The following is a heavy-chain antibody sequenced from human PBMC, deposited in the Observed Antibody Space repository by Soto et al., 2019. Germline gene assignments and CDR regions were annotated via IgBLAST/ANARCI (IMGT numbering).Heavy chain of an antibody. Sequence: SETLSLTCTVSGGSISSYYWSWIRQPPGKGLEWIGYIYYSGSTNYNPSLKSRVTISVDTSKNQFSLKLSSVTAADTAVYYCARDNIVLVPAAMRWFDPWGQGTLVTVSS. CDR3: ARDNIVLVPAAMRWFDP. V-gene: IGHV4-59*01. D-gene: IGHD2-2*01. J-gene: IGHJ5*02. CDR2: IYYSGST. CDR1: GGSISSYY.